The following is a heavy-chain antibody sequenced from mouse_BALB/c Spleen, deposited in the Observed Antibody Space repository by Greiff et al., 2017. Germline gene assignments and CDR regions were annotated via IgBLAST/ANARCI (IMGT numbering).Heavy chain of an antibody. CDR1: GYTFTDYN. J-gene: IGHJ2*01. V-gene: IGHV1-18*01. CDR3: ARRAYYRYPFDY. D-gene: IGHD2-14*01. Sequence: GQLQQSGPELVKPGASVKIPCKASGYTFTDYNMDWVKQSHGKSLEWIGDINPNNGGTIYNQKFKGKATLTVDKSSSTAYMELRSLTSEDTAVYYCARRAYYRYPFDYWGQGTTLTVSS. CDR2: INPNNGGT.